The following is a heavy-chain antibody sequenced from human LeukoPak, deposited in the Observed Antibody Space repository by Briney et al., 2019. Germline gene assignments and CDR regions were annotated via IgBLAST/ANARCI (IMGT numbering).Heavy chain of an antibody. CDR1: GFTVSSIY. J-gene: IGHJ4*02. D-gene: IGHD5-18*01. Sequence: GGSLRLSCAASGFTVSSIYMSWVRQAPGKGLEWVSVIYSGGGTDYADSVKGRFTISRDTSKNTLYLQLNSLRVEDTAVYYCAKALRAYSYDYWGQGALVTVSS. V-gene: IGHV3-53*01. CDR3: AKALRAYSYDY. CDR2: IYSGGGT.